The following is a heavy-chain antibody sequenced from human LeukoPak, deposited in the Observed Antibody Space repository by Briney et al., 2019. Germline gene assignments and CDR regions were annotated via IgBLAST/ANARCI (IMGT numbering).Heavy chain of an antibody. D-gene: IGHD3-10*01. Sequence: PSETLSLTCTVSGGSIRSSGHYWGWIRQPPGKGLEWIGEINHSGSTNYNPSLKSRVTISVDTSKNQFSLKLSSVTAADTAVYYCARGPPSTMVRGVIVDPWGQGTLVTVSS. CDR2: INHSGST. CDR1: GGSIRSSGHY. CDR3: ARGPPSTMVRGVIVDP. V-gene: IGHV4-39*07. J-gene: IGHJ5*02.